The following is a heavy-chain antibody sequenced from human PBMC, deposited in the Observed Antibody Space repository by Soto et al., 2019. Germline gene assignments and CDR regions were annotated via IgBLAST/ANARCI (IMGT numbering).Heavy chain of an antibody. D-gene: IGHD5-12*01. CDR2: IYNGGRT. V-gene: IGHV4-59*08. Sequence: PSETLSLTCTVSGGSISDHYYMWIRQSPGKGLEYIGYIYNGGRTDYNPSLKSRVIISVDTSKNQFSLKLSSVTAADTAVYYCARHYGDGYDYVDYWGQGTLVTVS. CDR3: ARHYGDGYDYVDY. J-gene: IGHJ4*02. CDR1: GGSISDHY.